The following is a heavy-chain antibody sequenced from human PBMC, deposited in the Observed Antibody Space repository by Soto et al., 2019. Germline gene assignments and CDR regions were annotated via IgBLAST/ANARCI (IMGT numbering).Heavy chain of an antibody. J-gene: IGHJ3*02. Sequence: EVQLVESGGGLVKPGGSLRLSCAASGFTFSSYSMNWVRQAPGKGLEWVSSISSSSSYIYYADSVKGRFTISRDNAKNSLYLQMNSLRAEDTAVYYCAQSNDYGDSWAFDIWGQGTMVTVSS. CDR3: AQSNDYGDSWAFDI. CDR2: ISSSSSYI. V-gene: IGHV3-21*01. CDR1: GFTFSSYS. D-gene: IGHD4-17*01.